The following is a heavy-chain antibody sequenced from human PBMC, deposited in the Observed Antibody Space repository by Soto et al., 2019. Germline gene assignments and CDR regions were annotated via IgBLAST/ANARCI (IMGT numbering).Heavy chain of an antibody. D-gene: IGHD2-8*02. V-gene: IGHV3-53*01. Sequence: PXASLRLSCAASGFTVSSNYMSWVRQAPRKGLGWVSVIYSAGSTYYADSVKGRFTISRDNSKNTLYLQVNNLRAEDTAVYYCASGHYSGTGAFPYWGQGTLVTVSS. CDR3: ASGHYSGTGAFPY. CDR2: IYSAGST. J-gene: IGHJ4*02. CDR1: GFTVSSNY.